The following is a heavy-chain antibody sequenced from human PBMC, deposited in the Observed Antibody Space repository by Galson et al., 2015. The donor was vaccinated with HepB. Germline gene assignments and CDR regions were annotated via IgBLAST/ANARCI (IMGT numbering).Heavy chain of an antibody. CDR1: GYTFTSYW. CDR2: IYPGDSDT. CDR3: ARLPLEYWYFDH. J-gene: IGHJ2*01. V-gene: IGHV5-51*01. D-gene: IGHD1-1*01. Sequence: QSGAEVKKPGESLKISCTGSGYTFTSYWTGWVRQMPGKGLEWMGIIYPGDSDTRYSPSFQGQVNISADKSISTAYLQWSSLKASDTAMYYCARLPLEYWYFDHWGRGTLVTVSS.